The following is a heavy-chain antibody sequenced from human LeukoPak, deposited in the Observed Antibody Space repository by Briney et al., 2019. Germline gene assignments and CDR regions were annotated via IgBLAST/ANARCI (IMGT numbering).Heavy chain of an antibody. CDR2: ISYDGSNK. CDR3: ARGGFYGHPFEF. Sequence: GRSLRLSCAASGFTFSSYGMHWVRQAPGKGLEWVAVISYDGSNKYYADSVKDRFTISRDNSKNTLYLQMNSLRAEDTAVYYCARGGFYGHPFEFGGQGILVIVSA. CDR1: GFTFSSYG. V-gene: IGHV3-30*03. D-gene: IGHD3-10*01. J-gene: IGHJ4*02.